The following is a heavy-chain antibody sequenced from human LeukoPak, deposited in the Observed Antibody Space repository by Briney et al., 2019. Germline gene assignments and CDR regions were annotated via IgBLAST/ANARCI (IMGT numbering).Heavy chain of an antibody. CDR1: GGSFSGYH. V-gene: IGHV4-34*01. CDR2: INDRGHT. D-gene: IGHD4-23*01. Sequence: SETLSLTCAVHGGSFSGYHWNWIRQSPGKGLEWIGEINDRGHTNYNPSLETRVTVSVDTSKKQFSLRLSSVTAADTAVYYCARDPTTAVTTPYYFDFWGQGTLVTVSS. CDR3: ARDPTTAVTTPYYFDF. J-gene: IGHJ4*02.